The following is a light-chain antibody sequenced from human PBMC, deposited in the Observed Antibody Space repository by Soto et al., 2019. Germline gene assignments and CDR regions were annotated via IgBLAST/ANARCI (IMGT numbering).Light chain of an antibody. J-gene: IGKJ2*01. V-gene: IGKV3-11*01. CDR3: QPRSNWPPYT. Sequence: EIVLTQSPATLSLSPGERATLSCRASQSVSSYLAWYQQKPGQAPRLLIYDASNRATGIPARFSGSGSGTDFPLTISSLEPEDFAVFYCQPRSNWPPYTFGQGTKLEIK. CDR2: DAS. CDR1: QSVSSY.